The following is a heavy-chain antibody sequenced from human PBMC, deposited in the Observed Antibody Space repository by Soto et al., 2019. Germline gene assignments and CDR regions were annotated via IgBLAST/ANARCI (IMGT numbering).Heavy chain of an antibody. CDR2: ISGHNGNT. CDR1: GYTFTSYG. Sequence: QVHLVQSGAEVKKPGASVKVSCKASGYTFTSYGISWVRQAPGQGPEWMGWISGHNGNTTHPQSLQGRVTMTTDTSRNTAYMELRSLRSDDTAVYYCARHRFNYYDNTVYYYFDYWGQGTLVTVSS. J-gene: IGHJ4*02. V-gene: IGHV1-18*04. D-gene: IGHD3-22*01. CDR3: ARHRFNYYDNTVYYYFDY.